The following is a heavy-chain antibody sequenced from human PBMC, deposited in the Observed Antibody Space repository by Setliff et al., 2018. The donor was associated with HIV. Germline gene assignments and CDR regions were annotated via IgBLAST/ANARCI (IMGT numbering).Heavy chain of an antibody. Sequence: GASVKVSCKASGYTFTSYGISWVRQAPGQRLEWMGWISVDNGNTNYAQKFQGRVTMTTDTSTSTAYMELRSLKSDDTAVYYCARSNTALDAFDIWGQGTMVTVSS. V-gene: IGHV1-18*01. J-gene: IGHJ3*02. CDR2: ISVDNGNT. CDR1: GYTFTSYG. D-gene: IGHD4-4*01. CDR3: ARSNTALDAFDI.